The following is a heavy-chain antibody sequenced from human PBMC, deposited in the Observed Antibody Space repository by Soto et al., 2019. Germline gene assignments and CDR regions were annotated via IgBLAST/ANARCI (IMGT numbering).Heavy chain of an antibody. Sequence: QVQLQESGPGLVKPSQTLSLTCTVSGGSISSGGYYWSWIRQHPGKGLEWIGYVYYSGSTYYNPSLKSRVTRSVDTSKNQFSLKLSSVTAADTAVYYCASTVTTYADPTYFDYWGQGTLVTVSS. CDR1: GGSISSGGYY. D-gene: IGHD4-17*01. CDR2: VYYSGST. J-gene: IGHJ4*02. CDR3: ASTVTTYADPTYFDY. V-gene: IGHV4-31*03.